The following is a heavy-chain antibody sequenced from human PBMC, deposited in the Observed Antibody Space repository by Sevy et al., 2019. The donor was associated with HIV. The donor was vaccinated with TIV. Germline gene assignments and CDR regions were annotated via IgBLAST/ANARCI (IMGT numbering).Heavy chain of an antibody. CDR2: ISKDGSNK. V-gene: IGHV3-30*18. Sequence: GGSLRLSCAASRFTFSLYAMHWVRQAPGKGLEWVALISKDGSNKYYADSVKGRFTVSRDNSNNTLYLQLDSLGPEDTAMYYCAKSMDTVTTLDYWGPGTLVTVSS. CDR3: AKSMDTVTTLDY. CDR1: RFTFSLYA. J-gene: IGHJ4*02. D-gene: IGHD4-17*01.